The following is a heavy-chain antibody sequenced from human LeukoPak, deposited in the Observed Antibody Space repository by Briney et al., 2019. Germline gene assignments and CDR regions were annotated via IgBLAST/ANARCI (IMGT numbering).Heavy chain of an antibody. Sequence: ASVKVSCKSSAYSFTPYAMRWVRQAPGQRLEWMGWINAGNGHTKYSQEFQGRLTITRDTSANIVYMDLSSLRSEDMAVYYCARGRWVATNQAYYFDDWGQGTLVTVSS. CDR3: ARGRWVATNQAYYFDD. J-gene: IGHJ4*02. CDR1: AYSFTPYA. CDR2: INAGNGHT. V-gene: IGHV1-3*03. D-gene: IGHD5-12*01.